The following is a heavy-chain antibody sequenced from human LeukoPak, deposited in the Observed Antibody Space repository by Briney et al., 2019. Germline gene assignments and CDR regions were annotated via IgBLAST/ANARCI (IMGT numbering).Heavy chain of an antibody. J-gene: IGHJ5*02. CDR2: INPNSGGT. D-gene: IGHD2-15*01. V-gene: IGHV1-2*02. Sequence: ASVKVSCKASGYTFTGYYMHWVRQAPGQGLERMGWINPNSGGTNYAQKFQGRVTMTRDTSISTAYMELSRLRSDDTAVYHCARDAAYCSGGSCYYNWFDPWGQGTLVTVSS. CDR3: ARDAAYCSGGSCYYNWFDP. CDR1: GYTFTGYY.